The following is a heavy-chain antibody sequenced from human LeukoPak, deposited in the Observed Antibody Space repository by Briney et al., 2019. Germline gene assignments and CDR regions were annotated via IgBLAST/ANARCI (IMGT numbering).Heavy chain of an antibody. Sequence: SETLSLTCTVSGGSISSGGYYWSWIRQHPGKGLEWIGYIYYSGSTYYNPSLKSRVTISVDTSKNQFSLKLSSVTAADTAVYYCARLVPERFFQLNPEGYYDYWGQGTLVTVSS. CDR2: IYYSGST. V-gene: IGHV4-31*03. CDR1: GGSISSGGYY. CDR3: ARLVPERFFQLNPEGYYDY. D-gene: IGHD3-3*01. J-gene: IGHJ4*02.